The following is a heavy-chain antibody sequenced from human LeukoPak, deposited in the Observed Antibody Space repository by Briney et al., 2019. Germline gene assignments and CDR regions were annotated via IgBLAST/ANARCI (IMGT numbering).Heavy chain of an antibody. D-gene: IGHD3-22*01. CDR2: IYHSGST. V-gene: IGHV4-30-2*01. J-gene: IGHJ3*02. CDR3: AREDYYDSSGYYYGAFDI. Sequence: SQTLSLTCAVSGGSISSGGYSWSWIRQPPGKGLEWNGYIYHSGSTYYNPSLKSRVTISVDRSKNQFSLKLSSVTAADTAVYYCAREDYYDSSGYYYGAFDIWGQGTMVTVSS. CDR1: GGSISSGGYS.